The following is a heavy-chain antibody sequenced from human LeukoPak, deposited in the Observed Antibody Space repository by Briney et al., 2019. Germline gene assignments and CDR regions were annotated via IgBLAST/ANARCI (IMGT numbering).Heavy chain of an antibody. Sequence: ASVKVSCRASGYTFTGYYMHWVRQAPGQGLGWLGRFNPNSGGTNYAQKFQVRVTMTRDTSISTDYMELSRLRSDDTAVYYCAREFDYYDSSGPGRDYWGQGTLVTVSS. D-gene: IGHD3-22*01. CDR3: AREFDYYDSSGPGRDY. CDR1: GYTFTGYY. V-gene: IGHV1-2*06. CDR2: FNPNSGGT. J-gene: IGHJ4*02.